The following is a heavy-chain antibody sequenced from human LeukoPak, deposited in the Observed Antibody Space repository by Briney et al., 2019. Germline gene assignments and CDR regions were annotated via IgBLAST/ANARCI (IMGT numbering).Heavy chain of an antibody. V-gene: IGHV1-2*02. Sequence: GASVTVSCKTSVYTFTNYYLHWVRQAPGHGLEWMGWMSPNGGVTKYTQNFQGRVTMTRDISIGTAYMELTGLTSDDTAVYYCASLKDGYNFHHWGQGTLVTVSS. CDR1: VYTFTNYY. CDR2: MSPNGGVT. D-gene: IGHD5-24*01. J-gene: IGHJ4*02. CDR3: ASLKDGYNFHH.